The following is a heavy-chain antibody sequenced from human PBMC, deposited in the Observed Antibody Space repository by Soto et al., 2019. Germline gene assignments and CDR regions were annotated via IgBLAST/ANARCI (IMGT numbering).Heavy chain of an antibody. CDR2: IKQDGSEK. D-gene: IGHD6-19*01. J-gene: IGHJ4*02. V-gene: IGHV3-7*01. Sequence: PGGSLRLSCAASGFTFSSDWMSWVRQAPGKGLEWVANIKQDGSEKYYVDSVKGRFTISRDNAKNSLYLQMNSLRAEDTAVYYCARVEAEQWLVLGLGFDYWGQGTLVTSPQ. CDR3: ARVEAEQWLVLGLGFDY. CDR1: GFTFSSDW.